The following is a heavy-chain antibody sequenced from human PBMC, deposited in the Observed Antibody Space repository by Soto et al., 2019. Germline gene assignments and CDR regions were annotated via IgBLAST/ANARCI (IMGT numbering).Heavy chain of an antibody. CDR1: GFTFRSFG. CDR3: AKDMGPSPRPPDSLDI. Sequence: QMQLAESGGNAVQPGRSLRLSCVASGFTFRSFGMHWVRQAPGKGLEWVATITHDGNKEYYADSVKGRFTVSRDNSRDTIYLEMNSVRADDTAVYYCAKDMGPSPRPPDSLDIWGQGTVVTVSS. J-gene: IGHJ3*02. D-gene: IGHD3-10*01. V-gene: IGHV3-30*18. CDR2: ITHDGNKE.